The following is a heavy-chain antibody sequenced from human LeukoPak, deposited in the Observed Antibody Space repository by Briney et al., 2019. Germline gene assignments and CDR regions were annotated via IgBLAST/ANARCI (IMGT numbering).Heavy chain of an antibody. CDR2: IKQGGSEK. CDR1: GFTFSSYW. D-gene: IGHD3-16*02. V-gene: IGHV3-7*01. J-gene: IGHJ4*02. CDR3: ARDRPVWGSYRNPEY. Sequence: PGGSLRLSCAASGFTFSSYWMSWVRQAPGKGLEWVANIKQGGSEKYYVDSVKGRFTISRDNAKNSLYLQMNSLRVEDTAVYYCARDRPVWGSYRNPEYWGQGTLVTVSS.